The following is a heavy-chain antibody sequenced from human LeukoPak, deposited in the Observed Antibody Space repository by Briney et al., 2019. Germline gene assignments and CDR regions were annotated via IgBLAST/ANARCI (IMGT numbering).Heavy chain of an antibody. CDR2: IKRDGSEK. CDR3: ARDPDRDGVDY. CDR1: GFTFTSYW. J-gene: IGHJ4*02. D-gene: IGHD1-14*01. V-gene: IGHV3-7*01. Sequence: GGSLRLSCAASGFTFTSYWMNWVRQAPGMGLEWVANIKRDGSEKYYVDSVKGRFTISRDNAKNSLYLQMNSLRAEDTAVYYCARDPDRDGVDYWGQGTLVTVSS.